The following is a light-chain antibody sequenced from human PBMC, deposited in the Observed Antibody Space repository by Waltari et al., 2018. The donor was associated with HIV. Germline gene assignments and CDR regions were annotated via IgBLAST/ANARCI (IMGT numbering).Light chain of an antibody. Sequence: QSALTQPPSASGSPGPSVTISCTGISSDAGDDNYVSWYQQSPGKAPKFIIYEVNKRPSGVPDRFSGSKSGNTASLTVSGLQADDEADYYCSSYGGSSTWVFGGGTKLTVL. CDR2: EVN. V-gene: IGLV2-8*01. CDR1: SSDAGDDNY. CDR3: SSYGGSSTWV. J-gene: IGLJ3*02.